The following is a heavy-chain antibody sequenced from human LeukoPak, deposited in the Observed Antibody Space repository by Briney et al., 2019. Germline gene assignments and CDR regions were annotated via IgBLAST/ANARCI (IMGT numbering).Heavy chain of an antibody. CDR2: IYSGGSI. CDR1: GFTVSSND. V-gene: IGHV3-53*01. Sequence: GGSLRLSCAASGFTVSSNDMSWVRQAPGKGLQWVSVIYSGGSIYYADSVKGRFTISRDNSKNTLYVQMHSLRVEDTAVYYCAKLGSGEPFDYWGPGTLVTVSS. CDR3: AKLGSGEPFDY. J-gene: IGHJ4*02. D-gene: IGHD3-10*01.